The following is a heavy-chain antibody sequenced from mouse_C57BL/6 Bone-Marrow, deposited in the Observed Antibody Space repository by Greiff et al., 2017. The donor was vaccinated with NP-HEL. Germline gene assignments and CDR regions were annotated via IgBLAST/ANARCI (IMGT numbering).Heavy chain of an antibody. CDR1: GYSITSDY. D-gene: IGHD2-2*01. V-gene: IGHV3-8*01. CDR3: AALFYGYVPCAY. J-gene: IGHJ3*01. CDR2: ISYSGST. Sequence: EVKLMESGPGLAKPSQTLSLTCSVTGYSITSDYWNWIRKFPGNKLEYMGYISYSGSTYYNPSTKSRISITRDTSKNQYYLQLNSVTTEDTATYYCAALFYGYVPCAYWGQGTLVTVSA.